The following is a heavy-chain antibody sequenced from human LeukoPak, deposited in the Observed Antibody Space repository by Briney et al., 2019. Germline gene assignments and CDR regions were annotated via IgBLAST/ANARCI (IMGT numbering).Heavy chain of an antibody. V-gene: IGHV4-34*01. Sequence: PSETLSLTCAVYGGSFSGYYWSWIRQPPGKGLEWIGEINHSGSTNYNPSLKSRVTISVDTSKNQFSLKLSSVTAADTAVYYCARGRNYYDSSGYYYARREAYNWFDPWGQGTLVTVSS. J-gene: IGHJ5*02. CDR1: GGSFSGYY. CDR2: INHSGST. D-gene: IGHD3-22*01. CDR3: ARGRNYYDSSGYYYARREAYNWFDP.